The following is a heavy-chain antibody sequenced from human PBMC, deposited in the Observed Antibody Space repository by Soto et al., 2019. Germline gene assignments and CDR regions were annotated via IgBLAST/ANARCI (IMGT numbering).Heavy chain of an antibody. CDR1: GYTFTAYG. D-gene: IGHD3-9*01. CDR3: ARELNTDPTAYYSFAY. V-gene: IGHV1-18*01. CDR2: VSTANANT. Sequence: QVQLVQSGPEVTMPGASVKVSCKTSGYTFTAYGLAWLRQAPGQRPEWLGWVSTANANTNYAEKFQGRVTMTSDRSTTTTYIELRSLRSDDTAVYYCARELNTDPTAYYSFAYWGQGTLVTVSS. J-gene: IGHJ4*02.